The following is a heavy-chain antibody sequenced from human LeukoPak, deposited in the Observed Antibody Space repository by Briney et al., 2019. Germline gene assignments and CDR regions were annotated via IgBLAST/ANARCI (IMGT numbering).Heavy chain of an antibody. Sequence: SETLSLTCTVSGGSISSSSYYWGWIRQPPGKGLEWIGSIYYSGSTYYNPPLKSRVTISVDTSKNQFSLKLSSVTAADTAAYYCARQGIAVAGTGYWGQGTLVTVSS. J-gene: IGHJ4*02. CDR2: IYYSGST. CDR3: ARQGIAVAGTGY. V-gene: IGHV4-39*07. D-gene: IGHD6-19*01. CDR1: GGSISSSSYY.